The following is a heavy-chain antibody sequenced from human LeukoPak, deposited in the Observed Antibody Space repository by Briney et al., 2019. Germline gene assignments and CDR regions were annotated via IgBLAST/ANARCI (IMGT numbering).Heavy chain of an antibody. D-gene: IGHD6-13*01. CDR2: INTDGSST. CDR1: GFTFSSYW. V-gene: IGHV3-74*01. J-gene: IGHJ3*02. Sequence: GGSLRLSCTASGFTFSSYWMHWVRQAPGKGLVWVSRINTDGSSTSYADSVKGRFTISRDNAKNTLYLQMNSLRAEDTAVYYCARVARLGIAAAGNAFDIWGQGTMVTVSS. CDR3: ARVARLGIAAAGNAFDI.